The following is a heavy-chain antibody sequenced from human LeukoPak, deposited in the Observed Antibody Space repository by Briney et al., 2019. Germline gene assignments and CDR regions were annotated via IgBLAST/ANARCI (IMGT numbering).Heavy chain of an antibody. CDR3: AREGWGTYSSGPYCFDY. CDR2: ISAYNGNT. J-gene: IGHJ4*02. D-gene: IGHD6-19*01. V-gene: IGHV1-18*04. CDR1: GHTFTRYG. Sequence: GASVKVSCKASGHTFTRYGISWVRQAPGQGLEWMGWISAYNGNTNYAQKVQGRVTMTTDTSTSTAYMELRSLRSDDTAVYYCAREGWGTYSSGPYCFDYWGLGTLVTVSS.